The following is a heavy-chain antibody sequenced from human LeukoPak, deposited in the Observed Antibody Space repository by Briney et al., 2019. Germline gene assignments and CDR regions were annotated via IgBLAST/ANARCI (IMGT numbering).Heavy chain of an antibody. CDR3: ARDLTYCTGGTCHPSPIDY. D-gene: IGHD2-8*02. V-gene: IGHV3-74*01. CDR2: TNTDESST. J-gene: IGHJ4*02. CDR1: GFTLGNYW. Sequence: PGGSLILSCAASGFTLGNYWMHWVRQAPGKGLVWVSHTNTDESSTNYADSVKGRFTISRDNAKNTLYLQMNSLRAEDTAVYYCARDLTYCTGGTCHPSPIDYWGQGTLVTVSS.